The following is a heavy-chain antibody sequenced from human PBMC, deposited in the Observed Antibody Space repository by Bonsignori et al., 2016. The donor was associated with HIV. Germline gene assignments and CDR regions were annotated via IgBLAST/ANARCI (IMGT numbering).Heavy chain of an antibody. D-gene: IGHD4-23*01. Sequence: WIRQPPGKGLEWVSAISGSGGSTYYADSVKGRFTISRDNSKNTLYLQMNSLRAEDTAVYYCAKSLTPYHYFDYWGQGTLVTVSS. V-gene: IGHV3-23*01. CDR2: ISGSGGST. CDR3: AKSLTPYHYFDY. J-gene: IGHJ4*02.